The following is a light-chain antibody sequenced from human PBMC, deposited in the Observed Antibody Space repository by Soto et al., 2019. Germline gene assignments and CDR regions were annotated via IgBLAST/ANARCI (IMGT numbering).Light chain of an antibody. J-gene: IGLJ3*02. V-gene: IGLV3-21*02. CDR2: NDS. CDR3: HVCDSSSEWV. Sequence: SYDLSQPPSVSVAPGQTARITCGGSNIGTKSVHWYQQKPGQAPVLVVFNDSDRPSGIPERFSGSNSGDTATTATLTISRVEAGDEAYYYCHVCDSSSEWVFGGGTKLTVL. CDR1: NIGTKS.